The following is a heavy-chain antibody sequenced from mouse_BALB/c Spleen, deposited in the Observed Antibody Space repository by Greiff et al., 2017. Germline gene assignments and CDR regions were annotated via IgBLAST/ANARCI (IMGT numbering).Heavy chain of an antibody. D-gene: IGHD2-5*01. J-gene: IGHJ3*01. CDR1: GYTFSSYC. CDR2: IYPGSGST. V-gene: IGHV1-9*01. CDR3: ARGIYNSKRGMDY. Sequence: QVQLQQSGAELMKPGASVKISCKASGYTFSSYCIEWVKQRPGHGLEWIGEIYPGSGSTKYNEKFKGKATITADTSSNTAYMQLSSLTSEDSAVFYCARGIYNSKRGMDYWGQGTLVTVSA.